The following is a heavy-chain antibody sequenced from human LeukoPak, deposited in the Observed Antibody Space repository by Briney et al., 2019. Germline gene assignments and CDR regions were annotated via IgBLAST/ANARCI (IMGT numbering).Heavy chain of an antibody. CDR1: GYNFASYW. V-gene: IGHV5-51*01. CDR3: ARRGTDYYDTSGTYFDY. D-gene: IGHD3-22*01. CDR2: IAPSDSHT. J-gene: IGHJ4*02. Sequence: GESLKISCKGSGYNFASYWIGGVRQMPGKGLEWMGIIAPSDSHTRYSPSFQGQITISVDKSVNTAYLRWSGLRASDTAMYYCARRGTDYYDTSGTYFDYWGQGAVVTVSS.